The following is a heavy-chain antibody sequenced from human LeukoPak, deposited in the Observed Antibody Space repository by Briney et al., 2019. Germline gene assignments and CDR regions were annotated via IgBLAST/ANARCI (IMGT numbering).Heavy chain of an antibody. CDR3: AKDRTGSGGGDY. Sequence: PGGSLRLSCEGSGFSFSSYWMHWVRQAPGKGLAWVSRIRTDGGTKYYADSVKGRFTVSRDNARNTLYLQMNSLRAEDTAVYYCAKDRTGSGGGDYWGQGTLVTVSS. CDR1: GFSFSSYW. CDR2: IRTDGGTK. V-gene: IGHV3-74*01. J-gene: IGHJ4*02. D-gene: IGHD6-25*01.